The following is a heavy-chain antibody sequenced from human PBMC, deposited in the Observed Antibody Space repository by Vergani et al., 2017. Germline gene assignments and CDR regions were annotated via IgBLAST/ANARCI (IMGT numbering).Heavy chain of an antibody. CDR2: IIPILGIA. Sequence: QVQLVQSGAEVKKPGSSVKVSCKASGGTFSSYTISWVRQAPGQGLEWMGRIIPILGIANYAQKFQGRVTIPADKSTSTAYMELSSLRSEDTAVYYCARERGYYYYYGMDVWGQGTTVTVSS. V-gene: IGHV1-69*08. CDR3: ARERGYYYYYGMDV. J-gene: IGHJ6*02. CDR1: GGTFSSYT.